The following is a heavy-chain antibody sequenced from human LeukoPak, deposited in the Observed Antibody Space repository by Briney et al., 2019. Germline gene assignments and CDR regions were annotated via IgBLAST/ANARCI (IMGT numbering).Heavy chain of an antibody. CDR3: ARGRGQQLVYFDY. J-gene: IGHJ4*02. Sequence: ASVKVSCKASGYTFTGYYMHWVRQAPGQGLEWMGRINPNSGGTNYAQKFQGWVTMTRDTSISTAYMELSRLRSDDTAVYYCARGRGQQLVYFDYWGQGTLVTVSS. CDR2: INPNSGGT. V-gene: IGHV1-2*04. CDR1: GYTFTGYY. D-gene: IGHD6-13*01.